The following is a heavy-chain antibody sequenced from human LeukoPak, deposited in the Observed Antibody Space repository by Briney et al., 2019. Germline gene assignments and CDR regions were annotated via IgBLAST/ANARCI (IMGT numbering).Heavy chain of an antibody. V-gene: IGHV4-31*03. CDR3: ARSRSSTSWTYYFDY. Sequence: SETLSLTCTVSGGSISSGGYYWRWIRQHPGKGLEWIGYIYYSGSTYYNPSLKSRVTISVDTSKNQFSLKLSSVTAADTAVYYCARSRSSTSWTYYFDYWGQGTLVTVSS. D-gene: IGHD2-2*01. CDR1: GGSISSGGYY. CDR2: IYYSGST. J-gene: IGHJ4*02.